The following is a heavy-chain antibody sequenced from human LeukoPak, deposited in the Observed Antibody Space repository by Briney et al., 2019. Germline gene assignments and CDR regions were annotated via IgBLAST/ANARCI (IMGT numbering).Heavy chain of an antibody. CDR1: GYTFTGYY. D-gene: IGHD6-19*01. CDR3: ARENSAGRGYYYGMDV. CDR2: INPNSGGT. J-gene: IGHJ6*02. Sequence: ASVKVSCKASGYTFTGYYMHWVRQAPGQGLEWMGWINPNSGGTNYAQKFQGRVTITADESTSTAYMELSSLRSEDTAVYYCARENSAGRGYYYGMDVWGQGTTVTVSS. V-gene: IGHV1-2*02.